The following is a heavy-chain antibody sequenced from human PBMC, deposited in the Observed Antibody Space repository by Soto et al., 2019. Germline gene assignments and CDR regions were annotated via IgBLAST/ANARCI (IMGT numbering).Heavy chain of an antibody. J-gene: IGHJ5*02. Sequence: TGGSLRLSCAAFGFTFSSYSMNWVRQAPGKGLEWVSSISSSSSYIYYADSVKGRFTISRDNAKNSLYLQMNSLRAEDTAVYYCARDQLAAPDWFDPWGQGTLVTVSS. V-gene: IGHV3-21*01. CDR2: ISSSSSYI. D-gene: IGHD6-13*01. CDR1: GFTFSSYS. CDR3: ARDQLAAPDWFDP.